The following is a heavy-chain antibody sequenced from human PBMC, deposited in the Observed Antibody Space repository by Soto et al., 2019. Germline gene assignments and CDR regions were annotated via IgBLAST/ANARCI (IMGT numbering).Heavy chain of an antibody. CDR3: ARAYNWNDPSSCLY. CDR2: ISYDGSNK. CDR1: GFTFSSYA. Sequence: SLRLSCAASGFTFSSYAMHWVRQAPGKGLEWVAVISYDGSNKYYADSVKGRFTISRDNSKNTLYLQMNSLRAEDTAVYYCARAYNWNDPSSCLYWGQGTLVTVSS. V-gene: IGHV3-30-3*01. J-gene: IGHJ4*02. D-gene: IGHD1-1*01.